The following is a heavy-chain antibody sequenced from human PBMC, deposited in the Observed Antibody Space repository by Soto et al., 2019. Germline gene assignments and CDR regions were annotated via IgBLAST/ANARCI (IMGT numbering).Heavy chain of an antibody. V-gene: IGHV5-51*01. D-gene: IGHD6-6*01. J-gene: IGHJ4*02. CDR1: GYSFPSYY. CDR2: IYPGDSDI. Sequence: GESLKISCKGFGYSFPSYYIAWVRQMPGKGLEWMGIIYPGDSDIRYSPSFQGQVTFSADKSISTAYLQLSSLKASDTAMYFCARRGDSSSLDYWGQGTLVTVS. CDR3: ARRGDSSSLDY.